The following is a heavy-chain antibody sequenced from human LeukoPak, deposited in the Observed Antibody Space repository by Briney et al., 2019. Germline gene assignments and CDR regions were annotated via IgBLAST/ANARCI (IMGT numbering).Heavy chain of an antibody. CDR3: ARDGVRYYDYVWGSYLPRGYFDY. J-gene: IGHJ4*02. D-gene: IGHD3-16*02. CDR2: IYHSGST. CDR1: GGSISSVGYS. V-gene: IGHV4-30-2*05. Sequence: PSDTLSLTCAVSGGSISSVGYSWSWIRQPPGKGLEWIGYIYHSGSTYYNPSLKSRVTISVDTSKNQFFLKLSSVTAADTAVYYCARDGVRYYDYVWGSYLPRGYFDYWGQGTLVTVSS.